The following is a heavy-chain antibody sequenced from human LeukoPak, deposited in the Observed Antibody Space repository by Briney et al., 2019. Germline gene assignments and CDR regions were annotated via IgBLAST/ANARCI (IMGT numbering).Heavy chain of an antibody. D-gene: IGHD6-13*01. V-gene: IGHV3-7*01. CDR2: IKQDGSEK. J-gene: IGHJ5*02. CDR3: AREISSWYRTEGRFDP. Sequence: GGSLRLSCAASGFTFSSYWMTWVRQAPGMGLEWVANIKQDGSEKFYVDSVRGRFTISRDNAKNSLYLQMNSLRAEDTAVYYCAREISSWYRTEGRFDPWGQGTLVSVSS. CDR1: GFTFSSYW.